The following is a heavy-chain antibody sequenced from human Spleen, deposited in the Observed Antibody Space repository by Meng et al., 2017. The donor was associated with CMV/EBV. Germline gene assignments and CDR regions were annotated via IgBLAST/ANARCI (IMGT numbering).Heavy chain of an antibody. CDR2: ISSSSTYI. Sequence: GESLKISCAASGFSVSSNYMSWVRQAPGKGLEWVSSISSSSTYIYYADSVKGRFTISRDNAKNSLYLQMNSLRAEDTAVYYCARDGGGIIVPAADDYWGQGTLVTVSS. J-gene: IGHJ4*02. CDR3: ARDGGGIIVPAADDY. D-gene: IGHD2-2*01. V-gene: IGHV3-21*01. CDR1: GFSVSSNY.